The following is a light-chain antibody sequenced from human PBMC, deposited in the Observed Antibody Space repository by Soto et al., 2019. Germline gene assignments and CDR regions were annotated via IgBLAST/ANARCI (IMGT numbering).Light chain of an antibody. Sequence: QSALTQPPSASGSPGQSVTISCTGTSSDVGAYKYVSWYQQYPGKAPKLMSYEVSKRPSGVPDRFSGSKSGNTASLTVSGLQAEDEADYYCTSYVGSNIWVFGGGTKLPVL. CDR2: EVS. CDR1: SSDVGAYKY. V-gene: IGLV2-8*01. CDR3: TSYVGSNIWV. J-gene: IGLJ3*02.